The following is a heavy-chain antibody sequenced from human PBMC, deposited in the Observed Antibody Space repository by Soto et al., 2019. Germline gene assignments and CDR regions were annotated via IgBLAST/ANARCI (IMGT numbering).Heavy chain of an antibody. CDR3: ARALVATIYGENWFDP. D-gene: IGHD5-12*01. Sequence: ASVKVSCKAFGYTFTSYGISWVRQAPGQGLEWMGWISAYNGNTNYAQKLQGRVTMTTDTSTSTAYMELRSLRSDDTAVYYCARALVATIYGENWFDPWGQGTLVTVSS. V-gene: IGHV1-18*01. CDR2: ISAYNGNT. CDR1: GYTFTSYG. J-gene: IGHJ5*02.